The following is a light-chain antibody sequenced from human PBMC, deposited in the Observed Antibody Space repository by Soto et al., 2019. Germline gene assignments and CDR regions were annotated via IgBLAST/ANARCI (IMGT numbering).Light chain of an antibody. J-gene: IGKJ4*01. CDR2: LDS. CDR1: HSLLHSNGYNY. CDR3: MQALQTLLT. Sequence: DILMTQSPLSLPVTTGEPASISCRSSHSLLHSNGYNYLDWYLQKPGQSPQLLIYLDSNRASGVPDRFSGSGSGTDFTLKISRVEAEDVGVYYCMQALQTLLTFGGGTKVDI. V-gene: IGKV2-28*01.